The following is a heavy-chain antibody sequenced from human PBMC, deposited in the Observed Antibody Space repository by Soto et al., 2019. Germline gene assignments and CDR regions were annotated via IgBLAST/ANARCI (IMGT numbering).Heavy chain of an antibody. CDR1: GFSFSSYA. CDR2: ISYDGSNK. Sequence: ESGGGVVQPGRSLRLSCAASGFSFSSYAMHWVRQAPGKGLEWVAVISYDGSNKYYADSVKGRFTISRDNSKNTLYLQMNSLRAADTAVYYCARTVIWGQGTLVTVSS. V-gene: IGHV3-30-3*01. J-gene: IGHJ4*02. D-gene: IGHD4-17*01. CDR3: ARTVI.